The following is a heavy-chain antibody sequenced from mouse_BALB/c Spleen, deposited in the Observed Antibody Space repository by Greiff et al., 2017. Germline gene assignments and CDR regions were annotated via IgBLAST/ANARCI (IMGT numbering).Heavy chain of an antibody. J-gene: IGHJ3*01. Sequence: QVQLQQPGAELVKPGASVKISCKATGYTFSSYWIEWVKQRPGHGLEWIGEILPGSGSTNYNEKFKGKATFTADTSSNTAYMQLSSLTSEDSAVYYCARPYGYDRGFAYWGQGTLVTVSA. V-gene: IGHV1-9*01. CDR1: GYTFSSYW. CDR2: ILPGSGST. D-gene: IGHD2-2*01. CDR3: ARPYGYDRGFAY.